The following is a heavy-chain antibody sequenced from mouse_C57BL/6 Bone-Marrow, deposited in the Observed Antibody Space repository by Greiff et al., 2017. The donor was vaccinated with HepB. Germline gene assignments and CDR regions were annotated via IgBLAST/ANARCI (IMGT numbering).Heavy chain of an antibody. J-gene: IGHJ3*01. V-gene: IGHV2-2*01. CDR1: GFSLTSYG. Sequence: VKVVESGPGLVQPSQSLSITCTVSGFSLTSYGVHWVRQSPGKGLEWLGVIWSGGSTDYNAAFISRLSISKDNSKSQVFFKMNSLQADDTAIYYCARGDWDWFAYWGQGTLVTVSA. CDR3: ARGDWDWFAY. D-gene: IGHD4-1*01. CDR2: IWSGGST.